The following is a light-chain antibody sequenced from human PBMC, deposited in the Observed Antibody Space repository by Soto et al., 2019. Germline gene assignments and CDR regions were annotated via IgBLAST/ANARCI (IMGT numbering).Light chain of an antibody. CDR3: SSFTSRNTVL. Sequence: QSVLTQPASVSGSPGQSITISCSGTSSDIGAYNYVSWYQQHPGKAPKLMIFDVSNRPSGVSYRFSGSKSGNTASLIISGLQAEDEADYYCSSFTSRNTVLFGGGTKLTVL. CDR1: SSDIGAYNY. CDR2: DVS. J-gene: IGLJ2*01. V-gene: IGLV2-14*03.